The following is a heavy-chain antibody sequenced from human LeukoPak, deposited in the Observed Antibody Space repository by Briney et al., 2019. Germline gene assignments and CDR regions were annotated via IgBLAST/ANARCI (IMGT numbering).Heavy chain of an antibody. Sequence: GASVKVSCKASGHTFTSYGISWVRQAPGQGLEWMGWISAYNGNTNYAQKLQGRVTMTTDTSTSTAYMELRSLRSEDTAVYYCARGYCSGGSCYRIDYWGQGTLVTVSS. CDR1: GHTFTSYG. J-gene: IGHJ4*02. V-gene: IGHV1-18*01. D-gene: IGHD2-15*01. CDR3: ARGYCSGGSCYRIDY. CDR2: ISAYNGNT.